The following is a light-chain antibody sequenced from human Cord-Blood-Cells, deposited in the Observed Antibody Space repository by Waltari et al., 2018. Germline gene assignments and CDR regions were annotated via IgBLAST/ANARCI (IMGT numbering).Light chain of an antibody. J-gene: IGLJ2*01. CDR2: QDS. CDR3: QAWDSSTVV. Sequence: SYELTQPPSVSVSPGPTASITCPGDKLGDKYACWYQQTPGQSPVLVIYQDSKRPSGIPERFSGSNSGNTATLTISGTQAMDEADYYCQAWDSSTVVFGGGTKLTVL. V-gene: IGLV3-1*01. CDR1: KLGDKY.